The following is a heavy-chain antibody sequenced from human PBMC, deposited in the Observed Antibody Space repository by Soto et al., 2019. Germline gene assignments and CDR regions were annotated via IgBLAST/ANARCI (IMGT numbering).Heavy chain of an antibody. CDR2: INHSGST. Sequence: SETLSLTCAVYGGSFSGYYWSWIRQPPGKGLEWIGEINHSGSTNYNPSLKSRVTISVDTSKNQFSLKPSSVTAADTAVYYCASIAARNYYGMDVWGQGTTVTVSS. D-gene: IGHD6-6*01. J-gene: IGHJ6*02. V-gene: IGHV4-34*01. CDR1: GGSFSGYY. CDR3: ASIAARNYYGMDV.